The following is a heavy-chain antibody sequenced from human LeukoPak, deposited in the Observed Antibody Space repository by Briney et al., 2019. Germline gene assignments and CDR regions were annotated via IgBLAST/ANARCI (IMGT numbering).Heavy chain of an antibody. Sequence: GGSLRLSCAASGFTFSSYGMPWVRQAPGKGLEWVAVIWYDGSNKYYADSVKGRFTISRDNSKNTLYLQMNSLRAEDTAVYYCARDPPYYYDSSGLDYWGQGTLVTVSS. CDR2: IWYDGSNK. J-gene: IGHJ4*02. CDR1: GFTFSSYG. D-gene: IGHD3-22*01. CDR3: ARDPPYYYDSSGLDY. V-gene: IGHV3-33*01.